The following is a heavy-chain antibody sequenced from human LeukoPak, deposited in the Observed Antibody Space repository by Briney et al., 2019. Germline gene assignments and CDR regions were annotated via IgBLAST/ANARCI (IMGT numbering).Heavy chain of an antibody. CDR2: IKPDGRDK. V-gene: IGHV3-7*01. J-gene: IGHJ4*02. Sequence: RGSLRLSCAASGYTFSDYWMSWVRQAPGKGLERVANIKPDGRDKYHVDSVKGRFTISRDNAKASLYLLMNSLRAEDTAVYYCARGRFCDSGNCYLDYWGQGTLATVSS. CDR1: GYTFSDYW. CDR3: ARGRFCDSGNCYLDY. D-gene: IGHD4-23*01.